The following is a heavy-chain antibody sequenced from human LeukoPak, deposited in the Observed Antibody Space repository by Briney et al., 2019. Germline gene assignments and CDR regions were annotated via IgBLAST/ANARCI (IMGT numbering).Heavy chain of an antibody. Sequence: GASLKISCKGSGSSFTSYWIGWVRQMPGKGLEWMGIIYPGDSDTRYSPSFQGQVTISADKSISTAYLQWSSLKASDTAMYYCARIPPDDYGSGSPRDYFDYWGQGTLVTVSS. CDR3: ARIPPDDYGSGSPRDYFDY. D-gene: IGHD3-10*01. CDR1: GSSFTSYW. CDR2: IYPGDSDT. V-gene: IGHV5-51*01. J-gene: IGHJ4*02.